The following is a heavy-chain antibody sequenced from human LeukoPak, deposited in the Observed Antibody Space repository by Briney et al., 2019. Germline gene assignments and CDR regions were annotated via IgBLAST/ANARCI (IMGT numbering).Heavy chain of an antibody. D-gene: IGHD3-22*01. J-gene: IGHJ1*01. V-gene: IGHV3-74*01. CDR1: GFTFSSYW. Sequence: GGSLRLSCAASGFTFSSYWRHWVRQAPGKGLVWFSRIKSDGSTNYADSVKGRFTISRDNAKNTLSLQMNSLRAEDTGVYYCARAPSEIGGYYPEYFRHWGQGTLVTVSS. CDR3: ARAPSEIGGYYPEYFRH. CDR2: IKSDGST.